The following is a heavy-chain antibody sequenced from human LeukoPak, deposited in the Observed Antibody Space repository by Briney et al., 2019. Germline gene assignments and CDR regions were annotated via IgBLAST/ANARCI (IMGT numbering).Heavy chain of an antibody. Sequence: GGSLRLSCAASGFSFSIYWMNWVRQAPGKGLEWVANIKGDGIEKNYVDSVKGRFSISRDNALNSLYLQMDSLRAEDTAVYYCAKEGAYPIITYDSWGQGALVTVSS. CDR2: IKGDGIEK. D-gene: IGHD3-10*01. CDR1: GFSFSIYW. CDR3: AKEGAYPIITYDS. J-gene: IGHJ5*01. V-gene: IGHV3-7*01.